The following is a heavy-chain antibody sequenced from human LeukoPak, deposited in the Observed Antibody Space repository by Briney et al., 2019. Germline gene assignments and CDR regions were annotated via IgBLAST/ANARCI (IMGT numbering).Heavy chain of an antibody. CDR3: AKSGNAWYFFDS. J-gene: IGHJ4*02. Sequence: PGGSLRLSCAASGFSFSTYAMSWVRQAPGKGLEWVSGIRGSGTSAYYADSVKGRFTISRDNSENTLYLQMNSLRSDDTAVYYCAKSGNAWYFFDSWGQGTLVTVSS. CDR2: IRGSGTSA. V-gene: IGHV3-23*01. D-gene: IGHD6-19*01. CDR1: GFSFSTYA.